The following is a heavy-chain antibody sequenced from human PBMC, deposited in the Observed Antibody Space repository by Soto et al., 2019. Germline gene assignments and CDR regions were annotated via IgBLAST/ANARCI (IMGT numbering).Heavy chain of an antibody. CDR2: IYPGDSDT. CDR1: GYSFTSYW. J-gene: IGHJ6*02. V-gene: IGHV5-51*01. Sequence: GESLKISCKGSGYSFTSYWIGWVRQMPGKGLEWMGIIYPGDSDTRYSPSFQGQVTISADKSISTAYLQWSSLQASDTAMYYCARHARYFWGGYAPTGYYYYYGMDVWGQGNPGHRLL. D-gene: IGHD3-3*01. CDR3: ARHARYFWGGYAPTGYYYYYGMDV.